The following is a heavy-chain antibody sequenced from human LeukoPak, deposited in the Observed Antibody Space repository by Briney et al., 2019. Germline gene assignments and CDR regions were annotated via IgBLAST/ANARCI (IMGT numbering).Heavy chain of an antibody. D-gene: IGHD5-24*01. CDR2: IKQDGSKK. CDR1: GITFSRFW. Sequence: GGSLRLSCAASGITFSRFWMSWVRQAPGKGLEWVANIKQDGSKKSYVDSVKGRFTISRDNAKNSLYLQMNSLRAEDTAIYYCTRVGYIDEGIDYWGQGTLVTVSS. V-gene: IGHV3-7*04. CDR3: TRVGYIDEGIDY. J-gene: IGHJ4*02.